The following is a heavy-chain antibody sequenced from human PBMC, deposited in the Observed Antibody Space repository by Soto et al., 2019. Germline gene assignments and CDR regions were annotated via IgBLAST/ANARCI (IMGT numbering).Heavy chain of an antibody. CDR1: GFTFSSYG. CDR3: AKDYGDWTGLYYYGMDV. D-gene: IGHD4-17*01. Sequence: QVQLVESGGGVVQPGRSLRLSCAASGFTFSSYGMHWVRQAPGKGLEWVAVMWYNGSDKKYADSVKGRFTISRDNSEKTLYLQMNSLRAEDTAVYYCAKDYGDWTGLYYYGMDVWGQGTTVTVAS. J-gene: IGHJ6*02. V-gene: IGHV3-33*06. CDR2: MWYNGSDK.